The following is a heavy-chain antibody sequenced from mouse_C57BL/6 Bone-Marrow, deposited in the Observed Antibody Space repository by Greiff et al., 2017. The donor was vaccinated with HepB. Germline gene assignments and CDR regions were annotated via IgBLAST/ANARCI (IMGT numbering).Heavy chain of an antibody. Sequence: VQLQQSGSELRSPGSSVKLSCKDFDSEVFPIAYMSWVRQKPGHGFEWIGGILPSIGRTIYGEKFEDKATLDADTLSNTAYLELNSLTSEDSAIDYCARRSYYGSSYFYFDYWGQGTTLTVSS. CDR1: DSEVFPIAY. CDR2: ILPSIGRT. V-gene: IGHV15-2*01. D-gene: IGHD1-1*01. J-gene: IGHJ2*01. CDR3: ARRSYYGSSYFYFDY.